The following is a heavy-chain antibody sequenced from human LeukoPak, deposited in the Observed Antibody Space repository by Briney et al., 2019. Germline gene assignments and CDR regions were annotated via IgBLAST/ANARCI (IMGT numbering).Heavy chain of an antibody. J-gene: IGHJ4*02. CDR1: GYSFTSHW. CDR2: IDPTDSYI. D-gene: IGHD4-17*01. CDR3: ARHKRSPYGDPYYFDY. Sequence: PGESLKISCKGSGYSFTSHWISWVRQMPGKGLEWMGRIDPTDSYIDYSPSFQGHVTISADKSISTAYLQWSSLKASDTAMFYCARHKRSPYGDPYYFDYWGQGTLVTVSS. V-gene: IGHV5-10-1*01.